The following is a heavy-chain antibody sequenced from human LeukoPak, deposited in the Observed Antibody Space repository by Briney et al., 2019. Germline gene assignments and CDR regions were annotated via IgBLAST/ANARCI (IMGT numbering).Heavy chain of an antibody. CDR3: ARDSGDGYIY. J-gene: IGHJ4*02. V-gene: IGHV1-69*04. Sequence: SVKVSCKASGNTFSSYTITWVRQAPGQGLEWMGRIIPILGVANYAQKFQGRVTITADKSTTTDYMELSSLRSDDTAVYYCARDSGDGYIYWGRGTLVTVSS. D-gene: IGHD5-24*01. CDR2: IIPILGVA. CDR1: GNTFSSYT.